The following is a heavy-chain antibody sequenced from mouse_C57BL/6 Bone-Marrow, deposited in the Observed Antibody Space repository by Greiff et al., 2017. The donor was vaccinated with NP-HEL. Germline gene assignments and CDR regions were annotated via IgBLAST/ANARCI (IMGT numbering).Heavy chain of an antibody. CDR3: ASYGGYYFDY. V-gene: IGHV5-4*01. CDR1: GFTFSSYA. Sequence: DVHLVESGGGLVKPGGSLKLSCAASGFTFSSYAMSWVRQTPEKRLEWVATISDGGSYTYYPDNVKGRFTISRDNAKNNLYLQMSHLKSEDTAMYYCASYGGYYFDYWGQGTTLTVSS. J-gene: IGHJ2*01. D-gene: IGHD1-1*02. CDR2: ISDGGSYT.